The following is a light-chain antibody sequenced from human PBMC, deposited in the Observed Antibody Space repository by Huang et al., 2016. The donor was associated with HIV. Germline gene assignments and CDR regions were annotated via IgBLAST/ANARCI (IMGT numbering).Light chain of an antibody. CDR1: QSVSSY. Sequence: MVMTQSPATLSVSPGEGATLSCRASQSVSSYLAWYQLQPGQAPRLLIYGASTRATDVPARFSGSGSGKEFTLTISSLHSEDFAIYYCQHYKNWPYTFGQGTKLEIK. J-gene: IGKJ2*01. V-gene: IGKV3-15*01. CDR2: GAS. CDR3: QHYKNWPYT.